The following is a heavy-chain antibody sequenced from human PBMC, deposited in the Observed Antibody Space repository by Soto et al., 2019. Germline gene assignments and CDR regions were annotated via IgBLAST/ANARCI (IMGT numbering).Heavy chain of an antibody. CDR3: ARTRSFTLGFYYDGMDV. Sequence: GESLKIYCQGSGYSFASYWIGWVRQLPGKDLEWMGIIYPGDSDTRYSQSFQGQVTISADKSLRTAYLQWTSLKASDTALYYCARTRSFTLGFYYDGMDVWGQGTTVTVSS. CDR2: IYPGDSDT. CDR1: GYSFASYW. V-gene: IGHV5-51*01. J-gene: IGHJ6*02. D-gene: IGHD6-6*01.